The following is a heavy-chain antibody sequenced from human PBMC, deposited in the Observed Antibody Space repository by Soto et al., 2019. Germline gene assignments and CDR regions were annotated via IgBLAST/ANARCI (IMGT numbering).Heavy chain of an antibody. CDR1: GGSXSSGGYY. D-gene: IGHD7-27*01. J-gene: IGHJ4*02. Sequence: SETLSLTCTVSGGSXSSGGYYWSWIRQHPGKGLEWIGYIYYTGDTYFNPSLRSRVAMSVDKSTNEFSLKVTSVTAADTAIYYCARKAWVRFDYWGQGALVTVSS. CDR3: ARKAWVRFDY. CDR2: IYYTGDT. V-gene: IGHV4-31*03.